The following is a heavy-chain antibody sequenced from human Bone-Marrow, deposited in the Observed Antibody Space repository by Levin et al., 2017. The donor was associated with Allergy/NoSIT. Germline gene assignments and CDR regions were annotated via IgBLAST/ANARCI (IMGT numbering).Heavy chain of an antibody. D-gene: IGHD5-18*01. CDR3: ARYNYEYNALDI. Sequence: SCAASGFTFRTHDMHWVRQGTGKGLEWVSPIGTAGDTYYPDSVRGRFTISRENAKNSLYLQMNGLSAGDTAVYYCARYNYEYNALDIWGQETMVTVSS. CDR2: IGTAGDT. V-gene: IGHV3-13*01. CDR1: GFTFRTHD. J-gene: IGHJ3*02.